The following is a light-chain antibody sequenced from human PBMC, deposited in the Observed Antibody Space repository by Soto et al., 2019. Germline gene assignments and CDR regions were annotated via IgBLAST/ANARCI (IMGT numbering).Light chain of an antibody. CDR3: QQYNSYPWT. CDR1: QAVNTR. J-gene: IGKJ1*01. Sequence: EIVLTQSPATLSSFPGDRVTLSCRASQAVNTRLAWYQHKPGQAPRLLIYLASNRAAGVPARFSGSGSGTDFTLTISDVEPDDFATYYCQQYNSYPWTFGQGTKVDIK. CDR2: LAS. V-gene: IGKV3D-11*01.